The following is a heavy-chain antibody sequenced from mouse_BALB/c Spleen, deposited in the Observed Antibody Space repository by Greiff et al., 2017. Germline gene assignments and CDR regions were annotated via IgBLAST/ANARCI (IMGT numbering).Heavy chain of an antibody. D-gene: IGHD2-1*01. Sequence: VQLQQSGPELVKPGASVKVSCKASGYAFTSYNMYWVKQSHGKSLEWIGYIDPYNGGTSYNQKFKGKATLTVDKSSSTAYMHLNSLTSEDSAVYYCARRAIYYGNSYAMDYWGQGTSVTVSS. CDR3: ARRAIYYGNSYAMDY. V-gene: IGHV1S135*01. CDR1: GYAFTSYN. CDR2: IDPYNGGT. J-gene: IGHJ4*01.